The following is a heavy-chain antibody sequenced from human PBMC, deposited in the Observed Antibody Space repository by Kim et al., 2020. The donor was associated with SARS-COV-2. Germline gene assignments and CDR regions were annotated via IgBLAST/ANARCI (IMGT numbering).Heavy chain of an antibody. Sequence: GGSLRLSCAASGFTFSDYYMSWIRQAPGKGLEWVSYISSSGSTIYYADSVKGRFTISRDNAKNSLYLQMNSLRAEDTAVYYCARDQTRYCGGDCYSDAFDIWGQGTMVTVSS. CDR2: ISSSGSTI. J-gene: IGHJ3*02. CDR3: ARDQTRYCGGDCYSDAFDI. D-gene: IGHD2-21*01. CDR1: GFTFSDYY. V-gene: IGHV3-11*01.